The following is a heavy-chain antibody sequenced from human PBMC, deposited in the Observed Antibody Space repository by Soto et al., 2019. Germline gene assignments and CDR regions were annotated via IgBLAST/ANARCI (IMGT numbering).Heavy chain of an antibody. CDR3: ASDPYYYASGY. J-gene: IGHJ4*02. Sequence: GWSLRLSSAASGVTVSDYYMTWIRQAPGNGLEWVSYISSSGSTIYYADSVKGRFTVSRNNAKNSLYLQMNSLRDEDTAVYYCASDPYYYASGYWGQGTLVTVSS. V-gene: IGHV3-11*01. CDR1: GVTVSDYY. CDR2: ISSSGSTI. D-gene: IGHD3-10*01.